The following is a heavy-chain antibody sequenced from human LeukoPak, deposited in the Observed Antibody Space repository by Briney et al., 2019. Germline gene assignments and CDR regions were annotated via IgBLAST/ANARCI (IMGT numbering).Heavy chain of an antibody. CDR3: ARGDAID. V-gene: IGHV1-8*02. D-gene: IGHD3-22*01. CDR1: GGTFSSYA. Sequence: ASVKVSCTASGGTFSSYAISWVRQATGQGLEWMGWMNPNSGNTGYAQKFQGRVTMTRNTSISTAYMELSSLRSEDTAVYYCARGDAIDWGQGTLVTVSS. J-gene: IGHJ4*02. CDR2: MNPNSGNT.